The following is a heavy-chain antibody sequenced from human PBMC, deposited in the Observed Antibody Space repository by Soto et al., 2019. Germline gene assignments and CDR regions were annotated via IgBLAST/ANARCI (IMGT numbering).Heavy chain of an antibody. V-gene: IGHV4-31*03. CDR3: ARDWGFGHQGRFDY. Sequence: QVQLQESGPGLVKPSQTLSLTCTVSGGSISSGGYYWSWIRQHPGKGLEWIGYIYYSGSTYYNPSLERRGTXXVXTXXNQFSLKLSSVTAADTAVYYCARDWGFGHQGRFDYWGQGTLVTVSS. J-gene: IGHJ4*02. CDR1: GGSISSGGYY. D-gene: IGHD3-10*01. CDR2: IYYSGST.